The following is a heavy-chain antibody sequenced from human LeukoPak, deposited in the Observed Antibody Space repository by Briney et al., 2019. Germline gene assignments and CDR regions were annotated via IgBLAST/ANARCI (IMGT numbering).Heavy chain of an antibody. D-gene: IGHD5-24*01. J-gene: IGHJ3*01. CDR1: GGTFSTYA. CDR2: IIPIFGTA. V-gene: IGHV1-69*06. Sequence: SVKVSCKASGGTFSTYAISWVRQAPGQGLEWMGGIIPIFGTANYAQKFQGRVTITADKSTNTAYMELSSPRSEDTAIYYCARIRDGYNDAYDLWGQGTVVTVPS. CDR3: ARIRDGYNDAYDL.